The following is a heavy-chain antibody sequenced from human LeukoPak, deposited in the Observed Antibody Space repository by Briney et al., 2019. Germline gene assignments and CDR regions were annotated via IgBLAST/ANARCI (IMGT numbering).Heavy chain of an antibody. CDR1: GGSISSGDYY. CDR3: ARERGGVWFGELSPFDY. CDR2: ICYSGST. D-gene: IGHD3-10*01. J-gene: IGHJ4*02. V-gene: IGHV4-30-4*01. Sequence: SQTLSLTCTVSGGSISSGDYYWSWIRQPPGKGLEWIGYICYSGSTYYNPSLKSRVTISVDTSKNQFSLKLSSVTAADTAVYYCARERGGVWFGELSPFDYWGQGTLVTVSS.